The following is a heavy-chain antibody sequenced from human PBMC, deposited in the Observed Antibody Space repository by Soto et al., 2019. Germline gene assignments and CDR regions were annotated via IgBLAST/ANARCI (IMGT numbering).Heavy chain of an antibody. CDR1: GFTFDDYA. CDR2: ISWNSGSI. Sequence: EVQLVESGGGLVQPGRSLRLSCAASGFTFDDYAMHWVRQAPGKGLAWVSGISWNSGSIGYADSVKGRFTISRDNAKNSLYLQRDSLRAEDTGLYYCARDRIGIAAAGTSFDYWGQGTLVTVSS. V-gene: IGHV3-9*01. J-gene: IGHJ4*02. CDR3: ARDRIGIAAAGTSFDY. D-gene: IGHD6-13*01.